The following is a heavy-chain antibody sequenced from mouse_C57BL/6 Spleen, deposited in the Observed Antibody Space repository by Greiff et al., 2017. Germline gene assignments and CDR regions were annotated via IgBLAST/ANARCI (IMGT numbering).Heavy chain of an antibody. Sequence: EVMLVESGGGLVKPGGSLKLSCAASGFTFSDSGMHWVRQAPEKGLEWVAYISSGSSTIYYADTVKGRFTISRDNAKNTLFLQMPSLRSEDTAMYYCARPLITAVVAGAMDYWGQGTSVTVSS. CDR3: ARPLITAVVAGAMDY. J-gene: IGHJ4*01. CDR2: ISSGSSTI. CDR1: GFTFSDSG. V-gene: IGHV5-17*01. D-gene: IGHD1-1*01.